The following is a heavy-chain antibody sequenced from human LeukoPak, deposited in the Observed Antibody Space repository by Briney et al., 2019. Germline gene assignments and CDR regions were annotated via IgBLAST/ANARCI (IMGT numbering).Heavy chain of an antibody. V-gene: IGHV1-2*02. CDR3: ASQPYYCGSGSTFDY. CDR1: GYTFTGYY. Sequence: ASVKVSCKASGYTFTGYYMHWVRQAPGQGLEWMGWINPNSGGTNYAQKFQGRVTMTRDTSISTAYMELSRLRSDDTAVYYCASQPYYCGSGSTFDYWGQGTLVTVSS. J-gene: IGHJ4*02. CDR2: INPNSGGT. D-gene: IGHD3-10*01.